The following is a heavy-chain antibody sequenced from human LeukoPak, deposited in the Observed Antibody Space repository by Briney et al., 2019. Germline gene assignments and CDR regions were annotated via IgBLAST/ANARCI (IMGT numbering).Heavy chain of an antibody. CDR3: ARRDLHASGSNYYYYNIDV. CDR2: IIPIFGTA. V-gene: IGHV1-69*06. J-gene: IGHJ6*03. CDR1: VCTFISYA. Sequence: SVTVSCMSSVCTFISYAISWVRQAPGKGLEWMGRIIPIFGTANYTQKIQGTVTITADNTTSTAYMELSSLRSEDTAVYYGARRDLHASGSNYYYYNIDVWGKGTTVTVSS. D-gene: IGHD3-10*01.